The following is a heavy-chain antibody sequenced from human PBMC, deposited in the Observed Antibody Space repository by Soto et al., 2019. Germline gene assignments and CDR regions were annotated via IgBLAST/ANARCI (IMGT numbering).Heavy chain of an antibody. Sequence: QVQLVQSGAEVKKPGSSVKVSCKASGGTFSSYAISWVRQAPGQGLEWMGGIIPIFGTANYAQKFQGRVTITADKSTSTAYMELSRLRSEDTAVYYCARGRENYDFWSGYYKGGYYYGMDVWGQGTTVTVSS. J-gene: IGHJ6*02. CDR1: GGTFSSYA. V-gene: IGHV1-69*06. D-gene: IGHD3-3*01. CDR3: ARGRENYDFWSGYYKGGYYYGMDV. CDR2: IIPIFGTA.